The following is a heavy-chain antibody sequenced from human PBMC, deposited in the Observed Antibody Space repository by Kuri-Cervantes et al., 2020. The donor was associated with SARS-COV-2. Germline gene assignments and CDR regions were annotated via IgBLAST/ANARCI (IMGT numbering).Heavy chain of an antibody. V-gene: IGHV4-61*09. CDR3: ARGMVVDLEWLFPLLGNAFDI. CDR1: GGSISSGSYY. Sequence: SETLSLTCTVSGGSISSGSYYWSWIRQPAGKGLEWIGYIYTSGSTYYNPSLKSRVTISVDTSKNQFSLKLSSVTAADTAVYYCARGMVVDLEWLFPLLGNAFDIWGQGTMVTVSS. D-gene: IGHD3-3*01. J-gene: IGHJ3*02. CDR2: IYTSGST.